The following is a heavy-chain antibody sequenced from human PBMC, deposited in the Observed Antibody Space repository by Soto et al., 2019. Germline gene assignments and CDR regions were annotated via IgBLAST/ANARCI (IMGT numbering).Heavy chain of an antibody. D-gene: IGHD3-10*01. CDR1: VGTFSSYA. Sequence: QVQLVQAGTEVKKPGSSVKVSCKASVGTFSSYAISWVRQAPGQGLERMGGIIPIFGTTNYAQRFQGRVSITADESTSTTYMELSSLRSEDTAVYYCAGSYKYGSGTFDAFDIWGQGTLVTVSS. V-gene: IGHV1-69*01. J-gene: IGHJ3*02. CDR3: AGSYKYGSGTFDAFDI. CDR2: IIPIFGTT.